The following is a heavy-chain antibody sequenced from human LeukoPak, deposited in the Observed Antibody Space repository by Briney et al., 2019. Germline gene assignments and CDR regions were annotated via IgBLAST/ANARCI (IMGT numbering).Heavy chain of an antibody. CDR3: ARPGYSSSWSAFDI. V-gene: IGHV3-48*03. CDR1: VFTFSAYD. Sequence: GGSLRLSCAASVFTFSAYDMNWVRQAPGKGLEWVSHITSSGSTIYYADSVKGRFTISRDNAKNSLYLQMNSLRAEDTAVYYCARPGYSSSWSAFDIWGQGTMVTVSS. D-gene: IGHD6-13*01. J-gene: IGHJ3*02. CDR2: ITSSGSTI.